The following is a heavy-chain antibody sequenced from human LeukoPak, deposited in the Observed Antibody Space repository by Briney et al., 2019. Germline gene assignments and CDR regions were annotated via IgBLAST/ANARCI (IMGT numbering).Heavy chain of an antibody. CDR2: ISYDGSNK. D-gene: IGHD3-3*01. V-gene: IGHV3-30*18. Sequence: PGGSLRLSCAASGFTFSSYGMHWVRQAPGKGLEWVAVISYDGSNKYYADSVKGRFTISRDNSKNTLYLQMNSLRAEDTAVYYCAKCGIRYYDFWSGYCNYFDYWGQGTLVTVSS. J-gene: IGHJ4*02. CDR3: AKCGIRYYDFWSGYCNYFDY. CDR1: GFTFSSYG.